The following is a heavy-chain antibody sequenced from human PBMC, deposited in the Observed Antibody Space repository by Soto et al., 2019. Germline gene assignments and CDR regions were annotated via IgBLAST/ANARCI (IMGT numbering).Heavy chain of an antibody. Sequence: SVKVSCKASGGTFSSYTISWVRQAPGQGLEWMGRIIPILGIANYAQKFQGRVTITADKSTSTAYMELSSLRSEDTAVYYCARDHSSRWYFDYWGQGSLVTVSA. CDR3: ARDHSSRWYFDY. D-gene: IGHD6-19*01. J-gene: IGHJ4*02. CDR2: IIPILGIA. CDR1: GGTFSSYT. V-gene: IGHV1-69*04.